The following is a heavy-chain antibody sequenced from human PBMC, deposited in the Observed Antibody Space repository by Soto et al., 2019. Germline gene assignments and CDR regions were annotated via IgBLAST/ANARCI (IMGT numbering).Heavy chain of an antibody. CDR3: ARDRNSQYYYYYYMDV. Sequence: GGSVKVSCKASGYTFTSYGISWVRQAPGQGLEWMGWISAYNGNTNYAQKLQGRVTMTTDTSTSTAYMELRSLRSDDTAVYYCARDRNSQYYYYYYMDVWGKGTTVTVSS. J-gene: IGHJ6*03. CDR1: GYTFTSYG. CDR2: ISAYNGNT. V-gene: IGHV1-18*01. D-gene: IGHD2-15*01.